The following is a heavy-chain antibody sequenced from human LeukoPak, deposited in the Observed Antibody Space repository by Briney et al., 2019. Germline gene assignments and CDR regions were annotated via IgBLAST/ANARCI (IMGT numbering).Heavy chain of an antibody. CDR1: GDSVPNNNAA. CDR2: TYYRSKWYT. V-gene: IGHV6-1*01. J-gene: IGHJ3*02. CDR3: ASSSLRGSDAFDI. D-gene: IGHD3-16*01. Sequence: QTLPLTCALSGDSVPNNNAAWHWIRQSPSRGLEWLGRTYYRSKWYTDYAVSVSSRITINPDASKNQFSLQLNSVTPEDTAVYYCASSSLRGSDAFDIWGQGTMVTVSS.